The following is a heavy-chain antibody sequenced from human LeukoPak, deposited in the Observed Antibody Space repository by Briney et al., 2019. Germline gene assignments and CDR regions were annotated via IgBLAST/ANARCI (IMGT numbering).Heavy chain of an antibody. CDR2: IIPILGIA. Sequence: ASVKVSCKASGYTFTTYYMHWVRQAPGQGLEWMGRIIPILGIANYAQKFQGRVTITADKSTSTAYMELSSLRSEDTAVYYCARNSRSHKGYFDYWGQGTLVTVSS. V-gene: IGHV1-69*02. D-gene: IGHD2-21*01. J-gene: IGHJ4*02. CDR3: ARNSRSHKGYFDY. CDR1: GYTFTTYY.